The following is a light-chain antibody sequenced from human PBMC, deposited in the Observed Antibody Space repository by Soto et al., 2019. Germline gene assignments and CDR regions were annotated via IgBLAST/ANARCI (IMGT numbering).Light chain of an antibody. V-gene: IGKV1-39*01. Sequence: DIQMTQSPSSLSAFVGDRVTITCRASQSISSHLNWYQQRPGKAPRLLFHAASTLQSGVPSRFSGCGTGTDFTLTISRLQPEDFAAYSCQQSNITTWTFGQGTKGEIK. CDR1: QSISSH. CDR2: AAS. J-gene: IGKJ1*01. CDR3: QQSNITTWT.